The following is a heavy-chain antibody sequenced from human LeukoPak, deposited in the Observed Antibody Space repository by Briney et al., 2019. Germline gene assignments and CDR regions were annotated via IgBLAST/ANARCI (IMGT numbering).Heavy chain of an antibody. V-gene: IGHV4-59*08. D-gene: IGHD1-1*01. CDR1: GGSISSYY. J-gene: IGHJ4*01. CDR3: ARHMGLGYTYFYPYFDY. CDR2: IYYSEST. Sequence: PSETLSLTCTVSGGSISSYYWSWIRQPPGKGLEWIGYIYYSESTNYNPSLKSRVTISVDTSKNQFSLKLSSVTAADTAVYYCARHMGLGYTYFYPYFDYWGQGTLVTVSS.